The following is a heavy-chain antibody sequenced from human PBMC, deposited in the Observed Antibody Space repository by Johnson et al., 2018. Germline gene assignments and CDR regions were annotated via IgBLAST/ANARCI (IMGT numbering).Heavy chain of an antibody. CDR3: ARGSGSLGSYYYYGMVV. CDR1: GGTFSSYA. V-gene: IGHV1-69*01. CDR2: IIPIFGTA. J-gene: IGHJ6*02. D-gene: IGHD1-26*01. Sequence: QVQLVESGAEVKKPGSSVKVSCKASGGTFSSYASSWVRQAPGQGLEWMGGIIPIFGTANYAQKFQGRVTITADESTSTAYMELSSRRSEDTAGYYCARGSGSLGSYYYYGMVVWGRGTTVTVSS.